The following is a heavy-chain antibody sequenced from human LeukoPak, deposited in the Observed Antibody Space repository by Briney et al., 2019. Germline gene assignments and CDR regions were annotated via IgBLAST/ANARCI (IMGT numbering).Heavy chain of an antibody. Sequence: GGSLRLSCAGSGFTFDDYGMHWVRQAPGKGLEWVSRISWNSGSVGYADSVKGRFIISRDNAKNSLYLQMNSLRAEDTALYYCARDGTYGGKGYTFDIWGQGTMVTVSS. CDR2: ISWNSGSV. V-gene: IGHV3-9*01. D-gene: IGHD4-23*01. CDR3: ARDGTYGGKGYTFDI. J-gene: IGHJ3*02. CDR1: GFTFDDYG.